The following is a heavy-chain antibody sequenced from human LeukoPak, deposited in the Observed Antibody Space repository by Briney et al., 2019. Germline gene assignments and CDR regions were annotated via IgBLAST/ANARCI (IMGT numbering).Heavy chain of an antibody. Sequence: PGGSLRLSCAASGFTFSSYAMHWVRQAPGKGLEWVAVISYDGSNKYYADSVKGRFTISRDNSKNTLNLQMNSLRAEDTAVYYCARARSHIVVVTALVVWGQGTLVTVSS. CDR2: ISYDGSNK. D-gene: IGHD2-21*02. CDR3: ARARSHIVVVTALVV. V-gene: IGHV3-30*01. CDR1: GFTFSSYA. J-gene: IGHJ4*02.